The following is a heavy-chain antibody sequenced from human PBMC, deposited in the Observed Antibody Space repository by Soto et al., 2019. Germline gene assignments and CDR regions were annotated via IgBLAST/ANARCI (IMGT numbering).Heavy chain of an antibody. Sequence: SETLSLTCTVSGGSVSSGGYYWSWIRQPPGKGLEWIGYIYYTGSTNYSPSFKNRVTISLDTSKNQFSLKLNSMTAADTAVYYCARSKITMISYFDYWGQGTRVTVSS. D-gene: IGHD3-22*01. V-gene: IGHV4-61*08. CDR3: ARSKITMISYFDY. CDR1: GGSVSSGGYY. CDR2: IYYTGST. J-gene: IGHJ4*02.